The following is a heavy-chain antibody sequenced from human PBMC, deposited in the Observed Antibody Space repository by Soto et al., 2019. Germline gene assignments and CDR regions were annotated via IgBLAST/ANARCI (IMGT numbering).Heavy chain of an antibody. CDR3: ARAPDLGWD. Sequence: QLQLQESGPGLVKPSGTLSLTCAVSGGSISSSHWWSWVRQPPGKGLEWIGEIYHTGTTNYNPSLKSRITMSIDNSNSQLSLILSSVTAADTAVYYCARAPDLGWDWGQGTLVTVSS. J-gene: IGHJ4*02. CDR1: GGSISSSHW. V-gene: IGHV4-4*02. CDR2: IYHTGTT. D-gene: IGHD2-21*01.